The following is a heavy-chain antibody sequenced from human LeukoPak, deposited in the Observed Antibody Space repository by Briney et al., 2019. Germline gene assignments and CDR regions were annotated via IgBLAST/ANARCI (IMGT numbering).Heavy chain of an antibody. V-gene: IGHV3-30-3*01. D-gene: IGHD6-6*01. J-gene: IGHJ5*02. Sequence: GGSLRLSCAASGFTFSSYAMHWVRQAPGKGLEWVAVISYDGSNKYYADSVKGRFTISRDNSKNTLYLQMNSLRAEDTAVYYCAKAYSSSSWFDPWGQGTLVTVSS. CDR1: GFTFSSYA. CDR3: AKAYSSSSWFDP. CDR2: ISYDGSNK.